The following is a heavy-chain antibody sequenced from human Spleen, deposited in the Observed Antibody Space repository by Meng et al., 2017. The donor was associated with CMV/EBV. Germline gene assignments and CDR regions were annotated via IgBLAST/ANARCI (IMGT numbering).Heavy chain of an antibody. J-gene: IGHJ4*02. V-gene: IGHV3-23*01. Sequence: AASGFTFSSYAMNWVRQAPGKGLEWVSGISGSGDNTYYADSVKGRFTISRDNSKNTLYLQMNSLRAEDTAVYYCARGPYSGSYYLDYWGQGTLVTVSS. CDR3: ARGPYSGSYYLDY. CDR2: ISGSGDNT. D-gene: IGHD1-26*01. CDR1: GFTFSSYA.